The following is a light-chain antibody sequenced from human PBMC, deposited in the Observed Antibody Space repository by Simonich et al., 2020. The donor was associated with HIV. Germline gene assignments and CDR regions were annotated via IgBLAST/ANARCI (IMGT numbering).Light chain of an antibody. CDR1: QSISSN. J-gene: IGKJ2*01. CDR2: GAS. V-gene: IGKV3-15*01. Sequence: EIVMTQSPATLSVSPGERATLSCTASQSISSNLAWYQQKPGQAPRLLIYGASTRATGIPSRFSGSGSGTEFTLTIGNMQSEDFAVYYCQQYNNWPYTFGQGTKLEIK. CDR3: QQYNNWPYT.